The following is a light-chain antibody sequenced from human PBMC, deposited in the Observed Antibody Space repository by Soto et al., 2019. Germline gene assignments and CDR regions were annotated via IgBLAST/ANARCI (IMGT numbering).Light chain of an antibody. CDR1: QSISIW. J-gene: IGKJ1*01. Sequence: TQAHYTLCVELADRGISNSRASQSISIWLAWYQQKPGKAPKILIYKASSLESGVPSRFSGSGSGTEFTLTISRLQPDDFAAYYCQQYSTDNPRTFGQGTKVDIK. V-gene: IGKV1-5*03. CDR3: QQYSTDNPRT. CDR2: KAS.